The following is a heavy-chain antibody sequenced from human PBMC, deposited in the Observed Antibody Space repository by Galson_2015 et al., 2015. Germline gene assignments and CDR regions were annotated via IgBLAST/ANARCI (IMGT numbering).Heavy chain of an antibody. CDR2: IFTDGTT. Sequence: SLRLSCAASGFTVSDNYMSWVRQAPGKGLEWVSVIFTDGTTNYADSVKGRFTISRDNAKNTLYLHMNYLRVEDTALYYCAGDRYSSGYYEYWRQGTLVTVSS. J-gene: IGHJ4*02. CDR1: GFTVSDNY. V-gene: IGHV3-53*01. D-gene: IGHD3-22*01. CDR3: AGDRYSSGYYEY.